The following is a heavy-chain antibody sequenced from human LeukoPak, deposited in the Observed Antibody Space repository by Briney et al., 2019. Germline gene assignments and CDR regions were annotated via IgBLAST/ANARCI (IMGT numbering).Heavy chain of an antibody. V-gene: IGHV7-4-1*02. D-gene: IGHD3-22*01. CDR3: ARGDYETHGYQTR. J-gene: IGHJ4*02. Sequence: ASVNVSCKASGYTFTSYYMHWVRQAPGQGLEWMGWINTNTGNPTYAQGFTGRFVFSLDTSVSTAYLQISSLKADDTAMYYCARGDYETHGYQTRWGQGTLVTVSS. CDR2: INTNTGNP. CDR1: GYTFTSYY.